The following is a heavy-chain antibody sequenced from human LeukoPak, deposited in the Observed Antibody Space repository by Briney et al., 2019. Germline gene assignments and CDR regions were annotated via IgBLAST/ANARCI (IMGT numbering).Heavy chain of an antibody. V-gene: IGHV4-39*07. J-gene: IGHJ4*02. D-gene: IGHD1-1*01. Sequence: PSETLSLTCTVSGASISSTSYYWGWIRQPPGKGLEWIGSTYCRGTTYYNPSLKSRVTISVDTSKNQFSLKLSSVTAADTAVYYCARDWNRYAYWGQGTLVTVSS. CDR1: GASISSTSYY. CDR2: TYCRGTT. CDR3: ARDWNRYAY.